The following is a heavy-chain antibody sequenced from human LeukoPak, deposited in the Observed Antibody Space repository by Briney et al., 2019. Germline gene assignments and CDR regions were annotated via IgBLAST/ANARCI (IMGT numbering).Heavy chain of an antibody. J-gene: IGHJ4*02. Sequence: ASVKVSCKASGYTFTGYYMHWVRQAPGQGLEWMGWINPNSGGTTYAQKFQGWVTMTRDTSISTAYMELSRLRSDDTAVYYCAKSQPFSGSSLLGFDYWGQGTLVTVSS. CDR2: INPNSGGT. D-gene: IGHD1-26*01. CDR3: AKSQPFSGSSLLGFDY. CDR1: GYTFTGYY. V-gene: IGHV1-2*04.